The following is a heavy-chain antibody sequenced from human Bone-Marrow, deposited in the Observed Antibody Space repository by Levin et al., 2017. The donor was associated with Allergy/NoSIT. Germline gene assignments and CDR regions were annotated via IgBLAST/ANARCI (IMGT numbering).Heavy chain of an antibody. Sequence: PGGSLRLSCAASGFTFSAFGMHWVRQAPGRGLEWVAVIWYDGSHKFYADSVKGRFTISRDNSKNTLYLQMNSLRAEDTAVYYCTRDQGEWGQFYFDYWGQGILVTVSS. D-gene: IGHD1-26*01. CDR2: IWYDGSHK. CDR3: TRDQGEWGQFYFDY. CDR1: GFTFSAFG. V-gene: IGHV3-33*01. J-gene: IGHJ4*02.